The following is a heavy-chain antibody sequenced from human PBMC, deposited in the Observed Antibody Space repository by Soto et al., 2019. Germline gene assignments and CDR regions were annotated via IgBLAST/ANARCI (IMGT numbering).Heavy chain of an antibody. Sequence: GGSLRLSCAASGFTFSSYSMNWVRQAPGKGLEWVSYISSSSSTIYYADSVKGRFTISRDNAKNSLYLQMNSLRDEDTAVYYCARASYYGSGKNPAMDVWGQGTTVTVSS. D-gene: IGHD3-10*01. V-gene: IGHV3-48*02. J-gene: IGHJ6*02. CDR2: ISSSSSTI. CDR3: ARASYYGSGKNPAMDV. CDR1: GFTFSSYS.